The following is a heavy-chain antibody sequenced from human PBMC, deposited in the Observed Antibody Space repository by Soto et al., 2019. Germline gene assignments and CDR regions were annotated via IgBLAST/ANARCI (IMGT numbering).Heavy chain of an antibody. V-gene: IGHV3-30*18. CDR3: AKPSSFGGLDY. CDR1: GFTFSSYG. D-gene: IGHD3-10*01. CDR2: ISYDGSNK. J-gene: IGHJ4*02. Sequence: QVQLVESGGGVVQPGRSLRLSCAASGFTFSSYGMHWVRQAPGKGLEWVAVISYDGSNKYYADSVKGRFTISRDNSQNTLYQQMDRLRAEGTAVYYSAKPSSFGGLDYWGQGTLVTVSS.